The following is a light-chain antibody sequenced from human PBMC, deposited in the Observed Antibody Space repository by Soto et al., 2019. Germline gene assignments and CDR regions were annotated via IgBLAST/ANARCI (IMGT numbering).Light chain of an antibody. J-gene: IGKJ5*01. CDR1: QNINNK. V-gene: IGKV3-15*01. CDR2: DAF. CDR3: QQYESCYPIT. Sequence: EIVLTQSPATLSVSPGETATLSCRASQNINNKLVWYQQRPGQAPRLLMSDAFARAPGIPARFSGSGSGAEFTLTISSPQSDDSAVYYCQQYESCYPITFGQAKRLEI.